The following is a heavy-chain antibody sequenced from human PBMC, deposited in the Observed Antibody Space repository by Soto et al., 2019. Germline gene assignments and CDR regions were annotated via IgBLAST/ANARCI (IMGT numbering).Heavy chain of an antibody. CDR1: GFTFSSYA. D-gene: IGHD3-9*01. J-gene: IGHJ4*02. Sequence: GGSLRLSCAASGFTFSSYAMHWVRQAPGKGLEWVAVISYDGSNKYYADSVKGRFTISRDNSKNTLYLQMNSLRAEDTAVYYCAREGDILTGFDYWGQGTLVTVS. CDR3: AREGDILTGFDY. CDR2: ISYDGSNK. V-gene: IGHV3-30-3*01.